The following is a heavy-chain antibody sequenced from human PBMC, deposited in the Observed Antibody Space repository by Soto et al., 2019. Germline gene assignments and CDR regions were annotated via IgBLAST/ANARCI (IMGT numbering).Heavy chain of an antibody. J-gene: IGHJ6*02. CDR1: GGSFSGYY. CDR2: INHSGST. Sequence: SETLSLTCAVYGGSFSGYYWSWIRQPPGKGLEWIEEINHSGSTNYNPSLKSRVTISVDTSKNQFSLKLSSVTAADTAVYYCARHYYYGMDVWGQGTTVTVSS. V-gene: IGHV4-34*01. CDR3: ARHYYYGMDV.